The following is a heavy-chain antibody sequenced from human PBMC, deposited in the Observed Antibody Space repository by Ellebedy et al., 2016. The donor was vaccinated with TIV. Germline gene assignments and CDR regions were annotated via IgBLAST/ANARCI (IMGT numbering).Heavy chain of an antibody. CDR3: ARGVTYGEDYYHYYMDV. CDR1: GFTFSTYA. Sequence: GESLKISCAASGFTFSTYAMSWVRQAPGKGLECVSVIYSGGTTYYADSVKGRFTHSRDSFKNTLYLQMSSLRADDTAVYYCARGVTYGEDYYHYYMDVWGKGTTVTVSS. V-gene: IGHV3-53*01. D-gene: IGHD4-17*01. CDR2: IYSGGTT. J-gene: IGHJ6*03.